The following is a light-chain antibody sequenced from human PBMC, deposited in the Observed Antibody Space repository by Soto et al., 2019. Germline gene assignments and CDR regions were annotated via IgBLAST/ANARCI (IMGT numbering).Light chain of an antibody. Sequence: EIVLPQSPATLSLSPGERATLSCKAGHSVSHYLAWYQQKPGQAPRLLFYDASNRATGIPARFSGGGSGTDFTLTSSSLEPEDFAVYYCQQRTSWPHTFGQGTKVEIK. V-gene: IGKV3-11*01. CDR1: HSVSHY. J-gene: IGKJ1*01. CDR3: QQRTSWPHT. CDR2: DAS.